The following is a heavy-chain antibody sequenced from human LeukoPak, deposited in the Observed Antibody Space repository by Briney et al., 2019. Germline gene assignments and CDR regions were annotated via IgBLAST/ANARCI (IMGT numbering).Heavy chain of an antibody. CDR3: ASLRSGSGTFYNDY. J-gene: IGHJ4*02. V-gene: IGHV3-30*03. D-gene: IGHD3-10*01. CDR1: GFTFRNYG. CDR2: ISYDGSDK. Sequence: AGGSLRLSCAASGFTFRNYGMQWVRQTPGKWLEWVSRISYDGSDKYYADSVKGRFSISRDNSKNTLYLQMNSLRAEDTAVYYCASLRSGSGTFYNDYWGQGTLVTVSS.